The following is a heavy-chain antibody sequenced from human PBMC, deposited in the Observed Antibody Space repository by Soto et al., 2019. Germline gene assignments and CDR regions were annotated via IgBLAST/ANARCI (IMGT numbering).Heavy chain of an antibody. CDR3: AGGWNYFDY. V-gene: IGHV3-30*03. D-gene: IGHD1-1*01. CDR1: GFNFRTYG. J-gene: IGHJ4*02. Sequence: VRLVESGGGVVQPGTSPRLSCAASGFNFRTYGMHLARQAPGKGLEWVALISYDGSSKYYADSVKGRLTIYRDNSKNTLYLQWNSLRGEDTAVYYCAGGWNYFDYWGQGTLVTVSS. CDR2: ISYDGSSK.